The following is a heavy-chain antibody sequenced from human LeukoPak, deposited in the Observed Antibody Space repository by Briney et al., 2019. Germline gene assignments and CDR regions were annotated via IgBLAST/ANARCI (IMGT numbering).Heavy chain of an antibody. CDR2: IYYSGST. D-gene: IGHD3-22*01. CDR3: AGGIYYYDSSGYYPDY. V-gene: IGHV4-59*01. CDR1: GGSISSYY. Sequence: PSETLSLTRTVSGGSISSYYWSWIRQPPGKGLEWIGYIYYSGSTNYNPSLKSRVTISVDTSKNQFSLKLSSVTAADTAVYYCAGGIYYYDSSGYYPDYWGQGTLVTVSS. J-gene: IGHJ4*02.